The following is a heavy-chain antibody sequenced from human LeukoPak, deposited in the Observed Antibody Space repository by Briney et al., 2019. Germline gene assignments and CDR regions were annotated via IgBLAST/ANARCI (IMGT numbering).Heavy chain of an antibody. V-gene: IGHV3-23*01. CDR2: ISGSGGST. Sequence: GGSLRLPCAASGFTFSSYAMSWVRQAPGKGLEWVSAISGSGGSTYYADSVKGRFTISRDNSKNTLYLQMNSLRAEDTAVYYCAKDPDGSGEIDYWGQGTLVTVSS. D-gene: IGHD3-10*01. CDR1: GFTFSSYA. J-gene: IGHJ4*02. CDR3: AKDPDGSGEIDY.